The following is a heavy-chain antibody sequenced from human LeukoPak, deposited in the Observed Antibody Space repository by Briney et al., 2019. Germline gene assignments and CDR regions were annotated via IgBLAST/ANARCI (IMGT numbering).Heavy chain of an antibody. D-gene: IGHD3-3*01. CDR2: IQPSGGST. J-gene: IGHJ5*02. CDR1: GYNFTSCY. V-gene: IGHV1-46*01. CDR3: GRATSRGDFWSGYYSNWFDP. Sequence: ASVKVSCKASGYNFTSCYIHWMRQAPGQGLEWMGIIQPSGGSTVHAQKFQGRVTMTRDTSTSTVYMELSSLRSEDTAVYYCGRATSRGDFWSGYYSNWFDPWGQGTLVTVSS.